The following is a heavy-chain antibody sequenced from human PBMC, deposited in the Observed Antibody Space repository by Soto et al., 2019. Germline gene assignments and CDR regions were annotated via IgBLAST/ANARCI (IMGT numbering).Heavy chain of an antibody. J-gene: IGHJ6*03. V-gene: IGHV4-34*01. CDR3: AREVVVVVVAATRYYYMDV. Sequence: SETLSLTCAVYGGSFSGYYWSWIRQPPGKGLEWIGEINHSGSTNYNPSLKSRVTISVDTSKNQFSLKLSSVTAADTAVYYCAREVVVVVVAATRYYYMDVWGKGTTVTVSS. CDR2: INHSGST. CDR1: GGSFSGYY. D-gene: IGHD2-15*01.